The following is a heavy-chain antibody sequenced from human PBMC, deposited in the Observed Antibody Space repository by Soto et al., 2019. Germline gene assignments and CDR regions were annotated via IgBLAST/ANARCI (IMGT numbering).Heavy chain of an antibody. V-gene: IGHV1-69*12. CDR2: IIPIFGTA. CDR1: GGTFSSYA. D-gene: IGHD6-13*01. Sequence: QVQLVQSGAEVKKPGSSVKVSCKASGGTFSSYAIGWVRQAPGQGLEWMGGIIPIFGTANYAQKFQGRVTITADESTSKAYMELSSLRSEDTAVYYCARVQHPTNSAAGDYWGQGTLVTVSS. CDR3: ARVQHPTNSAAGDY. J-gene: IGHJ4*02.